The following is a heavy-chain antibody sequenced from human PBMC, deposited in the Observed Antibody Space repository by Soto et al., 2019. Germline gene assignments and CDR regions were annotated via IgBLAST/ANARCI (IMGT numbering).Heavy chain of an antibody. V-gene: IGHV1-3*01. Sequence: ASVKVSCKASGFTFTSYAIHWVRQAPGPRLEWMGWINAGNGNTQYSQKFQGRVTITRDTSASTAYMELSSLRSEDTAVYYCARAPGGPGIAEYWGQGTLVTVSS. J-gene: IGHJ4*02. CDR3: ARAPGGPGIAEY. CDR2: INAGNGNT. CDR1: GFTFTSYA. D-gene: IGHD6-13*01.